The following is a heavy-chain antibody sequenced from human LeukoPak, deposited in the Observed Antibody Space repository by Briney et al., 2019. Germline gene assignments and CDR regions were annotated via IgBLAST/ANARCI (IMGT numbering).Heavy chain of an antibody. D-gene: IGHD6-13*01. V-gene: IGHV3-21*01. Sequence: SGTSLRLSCAASGFSISKSVMYWLRQAPGMGLEWVSSISDDGAYIYYADSVKGRFTISRDNANSSLYLQMDSLSPEDTAVYYCARDPHNVAANWFDPWGQGALVTVSS. CDR3: ARDPHNVAANWFDP. J-gene: IGHJ5*02. CDR1: GFSISKSV. CDR2: ISDDGAYI.